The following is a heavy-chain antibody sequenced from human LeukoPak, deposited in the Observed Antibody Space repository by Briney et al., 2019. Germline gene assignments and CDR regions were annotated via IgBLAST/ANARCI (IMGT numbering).Heavy chain of an antibody. V-gene: IGHV3-30*02. CDR1: GFTFSSYG. CDR2: IRYDGSNK. CDR3: AKRGDTAMVTDY. J-gene: IGHJ4*02. D-gene: IGHD5-18*01. Sequence: PGGPLRLSCAASGFTFSSYGMHWVRQAPGKGLEWVAFIRYDGSNKYYADSVKGRFTISRDNSKNTLYLQMNSLRAEDTAVYYCAKRGDTAMVTDYWGQGTLVTVSS.